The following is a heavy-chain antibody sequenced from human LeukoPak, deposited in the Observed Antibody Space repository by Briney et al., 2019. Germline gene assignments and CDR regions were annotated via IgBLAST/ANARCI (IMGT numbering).Heavy chain of an antibody. J-gene: IGHJ5*02. Sequence: SETLSLTCTVSGGSISSYYWNWIRQPPGKGLEWIGYIYYSGTTNYNPSLNSRVTISVDTSKNQFSLRLNSVTAADTAVYYCAGSSFSSGWPNWFDPWGQGTLVTVSS. CDR1: GGSISSYY. D-gene: IGHD6-19*01. V-gene: IGHV4-59*08. CDR3: AGSSFSSGWPNWFDP. CDR2: IYYSGTT.